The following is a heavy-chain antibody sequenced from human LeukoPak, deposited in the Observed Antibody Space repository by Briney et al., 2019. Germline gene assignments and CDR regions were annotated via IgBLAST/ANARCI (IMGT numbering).Heavy chain of an antibody. CDR3: ARTYCAEDCSIRYFDY. CDR1: GYILSSYN. V-gene: IGHV1-46*01. Sequence: GASVKVSCKASGYILSSYNMHWVRQAPGQGLEWLGIINPSGGDTKYAQKFQGRVTLTRDKSTSTVYMELSSLTSDDTAVYYYARTYCAEDCSIRYFDYWGQGTLVTVSS. D-gene: IGHD2-21*02. CDR2: INPSGGDT. J-gene: IGHJ4*02.